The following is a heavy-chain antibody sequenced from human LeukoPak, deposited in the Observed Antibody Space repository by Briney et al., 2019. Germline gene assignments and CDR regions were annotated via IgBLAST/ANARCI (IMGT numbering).Heavy chain of an antibody. Sequence: SGGSLRLSCAASGFTFSSYAMSWVRQAPGKGLEWVSATGGDGSRTFYADFVKGRFTISRDNSKNTLYLRVDSLRAEDTAVYYCAKCRPGTYYRGPGMDVWGQGTTVTVSS. V-gene: IGHV3-23*01. J-gene: IGHJ6*02. CDR3: AKCRPGTYYRGPGMDV. D-gene: IGHD3-10*01. CDR1: GFTFSSYA. CDR2: TGGDGSRT.